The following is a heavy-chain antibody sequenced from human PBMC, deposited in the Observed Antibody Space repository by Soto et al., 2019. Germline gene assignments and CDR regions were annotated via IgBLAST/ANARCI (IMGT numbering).Heavy chain of an antibody. D-gene: IGHD3-9*01. CDR3: ARLKTYDILNTSDY. CDR1: GGSFSGYY. Sequence: SETLSLTCAVYGGSFSGYYWNWIRQPPGKGLEWIGEINHSGSTNYNPSLKSRVTISLDKSKNQFSLKLSSVTAADTAVYYCARLKTYDILNTSDYWGQGSLVTVS. J-gene: IGHJ4*02. V-gene: IGHV4-34*01. CDR2: INHSGST.